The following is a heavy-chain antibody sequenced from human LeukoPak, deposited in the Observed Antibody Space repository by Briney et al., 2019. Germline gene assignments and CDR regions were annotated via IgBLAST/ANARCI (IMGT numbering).Heavy chain of an antibody. D-gene: IGHD6-19*01. J-gene: IGHJ5*02. V-gene: IGHV1-69*04. CDR3: ARDSSGWYVVEENWFDP. Sequence: SVKVSCKASRGTFSSYAISWVRQAPGQGLEWMGRIIPILGIANYAQKFQGRVTITADKSTSTAYMELSSLRSEDTAVYYCARDSSGWYVVEENWFDPWGQGTLVTVSS. CDR2: IIPILGIA. CDR1: RGTFSSYA.